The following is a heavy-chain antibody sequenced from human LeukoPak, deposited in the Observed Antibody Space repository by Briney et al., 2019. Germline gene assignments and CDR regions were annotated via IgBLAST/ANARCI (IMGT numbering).Heavy chain of an antibody. Sequence: SETLSLTCTVSGGSISSSSYYWGWIRQPPGKGLEWIGSIYYSGTTYYNPSLKSRVTISVDTSKDQFSLKLSSVTAADTAVYYCARFNSRYGFDYWGQGTLVTVSS. CDR1: GGSISSSSYY. V-gene: IGHV4-39*01. CDR2: IYYSGTT. J-gene: IGHJ4*02. D-gene: IGHD1-1*01. CDR3: ARFNSRYGFDY.